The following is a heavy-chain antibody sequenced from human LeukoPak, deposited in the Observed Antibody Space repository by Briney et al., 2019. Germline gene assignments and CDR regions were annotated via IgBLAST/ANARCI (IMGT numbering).Heavy chain of an antibody. CDR3: ARGSQYQLLLFDY. Sequence: ASVKVSCKVSGSILTEFSMHWVRQAPGKGLEWMGGFDPEDGEAIYAQKFQGRVTMTRDTSTSTVYMELSSLRSEDTAVYYCARGSQYQLLLFDYWGQGTLVTVSS. CDR1: GSILTEFS. CDR2: FDPEDGEA. J-gene: IGHJ4*02. D-gene: IGHD2-2*01. V-gene: IGHV1-24*01.